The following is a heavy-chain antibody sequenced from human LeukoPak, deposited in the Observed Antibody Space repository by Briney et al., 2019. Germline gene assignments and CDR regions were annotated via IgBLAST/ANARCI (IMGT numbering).Heavy chain of an antibody. J-gene: IGHJ4*02. CDR2: ISWNSGSI. CDR3: ARERSGGYFDW. Sequence: SLRLSCAASGFTFDYYAMHWVRQAPGKGLEWVSGISWNSGSIGYADSVKGRFTISRDNAKNSLYLQMNSLRAEDTAVYYCARERSGGYFDWWGQGTLVTVSS. D-gene: IGHD2-15*01. CDR1: GFTFDYYA. V-gene: IGHV3-9*01.